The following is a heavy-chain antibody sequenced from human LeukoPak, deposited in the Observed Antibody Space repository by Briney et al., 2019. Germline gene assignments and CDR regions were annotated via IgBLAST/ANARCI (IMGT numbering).Heavy chain of an antibody. Sequence: GGSLRLSCAASGFTFSDYYMTWIRQGPGKGLEWVSFISSSGSTIYYADSLKGRFTLTRDNSKNTLYLQMNSLRAADTAIYYCVKDGIRYFDAWGQGTLVTVSS. D-gene: IGHD3-9*01. V-gene: IGHV3-11*04. CDR3: VKDGIRYFDA. J-gene: IGHJ5*02. CDR1: GFTFSDYY. CDR2: ISSSGSTI.